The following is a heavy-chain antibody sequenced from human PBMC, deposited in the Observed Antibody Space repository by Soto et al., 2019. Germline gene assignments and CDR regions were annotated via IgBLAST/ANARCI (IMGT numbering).Heavy chain of an antibody. D-gene: IGHD3-10*01. CDR1: GFTFISYA. CDR2: ISGSGGST. CDR3: AKDYSQTFYYGSGSKDYYYYYTDV. V-gene: IGHV3-23*01. Sequence: GGSLSLSCASSGFTFISYAMSLFRQPPGKGLEWVSAISGSGGSTYYADSVKGRFTISRDNSKNTLYLQMNSLRAEDTAVYYCAKDYSQTFYYGSGSKDYYYYYTDVWGKGTTVTVAS. J-gene: IGHJ6*03.